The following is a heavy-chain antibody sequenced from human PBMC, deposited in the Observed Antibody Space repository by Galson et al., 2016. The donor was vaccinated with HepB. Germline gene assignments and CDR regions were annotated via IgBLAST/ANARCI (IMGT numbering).Heavy chain of an antibody. J-gene: IGHJ4*02. Sequence: SLRLSCAASGFNFSSYAMTWVRQAPGKGLEWVSAISGRTGNTYYADLVKGWFTISRDKSKNTLYLQMNSLRVDDTVVYYCAKDSTDYYDGSGYYSYFDYWGQGTLVTVSS. CDR3: AKDSTDYYDGSGYYSYFDY. D-gene: IGHD3-22*01. CDR2: ISGRTGNT. V-gene: IGHV3-23*01. CDR1: GFNFSSYA.